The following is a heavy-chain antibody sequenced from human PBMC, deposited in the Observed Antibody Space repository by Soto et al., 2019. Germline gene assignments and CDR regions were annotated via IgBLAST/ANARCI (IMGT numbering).Heavy chain of an antibody. D-gene: IGHD6-6*01. Sequence: SETLSRTCTVSGGAITSDCYYWGWVRQPPGQGLQWIGQLYYSGRTYYTPSLKSRVTISVDTSKHQFPLKLSSVTAADTAVYYCARQFPYSGSLPAYSASWGQGTTVIVSS. CDR1: GGAITSDCYY. CDR3: ARQFPYSGSLPAYSAS. J-gene: IGHJ4*02. V-gene: IGHV4-31*03. CDR2: LYYSGRT.